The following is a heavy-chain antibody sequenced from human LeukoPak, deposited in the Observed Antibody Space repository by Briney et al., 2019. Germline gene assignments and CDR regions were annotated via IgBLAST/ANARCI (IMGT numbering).Heavy chain of an antibody. V-gene: IGHV1-2*02. CDR1: GYTFTGYY. Sequence: GASVKVSCKASGYTFTGYYMHWVRQAPGQGLEWMGWINPNSGGTNYAQKFQGRVTMTRDTSISTAYMELSWLRSDDTAVYYCASSEYYDRLYYLDYWGQGTLVTVSS. J-gene: IGHJ4*02. CDR2: INPNSGGT. D-gene: IGHD3-22*01. CDR3: ASSEYYDRLYYLDY.